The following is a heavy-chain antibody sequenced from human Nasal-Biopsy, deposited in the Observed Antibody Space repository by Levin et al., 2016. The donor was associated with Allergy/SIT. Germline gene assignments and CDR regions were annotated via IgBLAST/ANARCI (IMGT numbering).Heavy chain of an antibody. CDR1: GGSMDNVY. CDR2: ISHSEGP. V-gene: IGHV4-59*01. D-gene: IGHD1-26*01. Sequence: GSLRLSCTVSGGSMDNVYWNWIRQSPGKGLEWIACISHSEGPNYNPSLRSRVTISSDTSKNQFSLRLTSVTAADTAIYYCARRIISELRASKMNWLDPWGQGTLVTVSS. CDR3: ARRIISELRASKMNWLDP. J-gene: IGHJ5*02.